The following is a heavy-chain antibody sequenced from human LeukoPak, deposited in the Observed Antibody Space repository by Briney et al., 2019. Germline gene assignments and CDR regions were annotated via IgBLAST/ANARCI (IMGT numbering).Heavy chain of an antibody. CDR1: GGTFSSYA. V-gene: IGHV1-69*01. D-gene: IGHD3-3*01. Sequence: SVKVSCKASGGTFSSYAISWVRQAPGQGLEWMGGIIPIFGTANYAQKFQGRVTTTADESTSTAYMKLSSLRSEDTAVYYCARPSGGDFWSGYYNYWGQGTLVTVST. J-gene: IGHJ4*02. CDR2: IIPIFGTA. CDR3: ARPSGGDFWSGYYNY.